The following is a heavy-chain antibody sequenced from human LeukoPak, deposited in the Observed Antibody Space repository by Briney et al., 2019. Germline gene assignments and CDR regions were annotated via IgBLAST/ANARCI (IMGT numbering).Heavy chain of an antibody. CDR2: INPKSGDT. Sequence: ASVRVSCKASGYTFIGYYVHWVRQAPGQGLEWMGWINPKSGDTNSAQKFQGRVSMTRDTSISTAYMELSRLRSDDTAVYYCVRDGAFDIWGQGTMVTVSS. CDR3: VRDGAFDI. CDR1: GYTFIGYY. J-gene: IGHJ3*02. V-gene: IGHV1-2*02.